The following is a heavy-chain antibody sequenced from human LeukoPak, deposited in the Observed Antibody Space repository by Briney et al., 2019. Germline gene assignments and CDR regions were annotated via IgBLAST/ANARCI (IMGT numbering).Heavy chain of an antibody. CDR1: GGTFSSYT. J-gene: IGHJ6*03. CDR3: ARAAARYYYYMDV. V-gene: IGHV1-69*05. Sequence: GASVKVSCKASGGTFSSYTINWVRQAPGQGLEWMGGIIPIFDTAKYAQKLQGRVTMTTDTSTSTAYMELRSLRSDDTAVYYCARAAARYYYYMDVWGKGTTVTISS. CDR2: IIPIFDTA.